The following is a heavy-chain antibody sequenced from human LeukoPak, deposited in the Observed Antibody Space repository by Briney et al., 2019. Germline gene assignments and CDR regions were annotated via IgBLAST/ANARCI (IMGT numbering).Heavy chain of an antibody. Sequence: GGSLRLSCAASGFTFSSYAMHWVRQAPGKGLEWVAVISYDGSNKYYADSVKGRFTISRDNSKNTLYLQMNSLRAEDTAVYYCARPQGVVVTTTIDYWGQGTLVTVSS. CDR1: GFTFSSYA. CDR3: ARPQGVVVTTTIDY. CDR2: ISYDGSNK. D-gene: IGHD2-21*02. V-gene: IGHV3-30-3*01. J-gene: IGHJ4*02.